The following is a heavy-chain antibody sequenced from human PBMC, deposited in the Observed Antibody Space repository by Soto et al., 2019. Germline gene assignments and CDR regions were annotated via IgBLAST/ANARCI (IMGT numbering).Heavy chain of an antibody. V-gene: IGHV4-34*01. CDR2: INHSGST. CDR1: GGSFSGYY. J-gene: IGHJ5*02. CDR3: ASRYGSGSYFVSNWFDP. Sequence: SETLSLTCAVYGGSFSGYYWSWIRQPPGKGLEWIGEINHSGSTNYNPSLKSRVTISVDTSKNQFSLKLSSVTAADTAVYYCASRYGSGSYFVSNWFDPWGQGTLVTVSS. D-gene: IGHD3-10*01.